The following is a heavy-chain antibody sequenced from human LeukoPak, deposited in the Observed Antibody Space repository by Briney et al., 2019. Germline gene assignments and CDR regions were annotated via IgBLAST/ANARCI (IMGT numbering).Heavy chain of an antibody. J-gene: IGHJ5*02. CDR2: IYYSGTT. CDR3: VRSKSGTYGWFDP. CDR1: GGSISTYY. Sequence: SETLSLTCTVSGGSISTYYWSWIRQPPGKGLEWIGYIYYSGTTDYNPSLKSRVTISVDTSKNQFSLKVNSVTAADTAVYYCVRSKSGTYGWFDPWGQGTLVTVSS. V-gene: IGHV4-59*01. D-gene: IGHD4-17*01.